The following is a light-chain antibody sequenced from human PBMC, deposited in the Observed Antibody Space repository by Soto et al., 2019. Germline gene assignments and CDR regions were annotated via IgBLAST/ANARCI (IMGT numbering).Light chain of an antibody. Sequence: AIRMTQSPSSFSASTGDRVTITCRASQGISSYLAWYQQKPGKAPKLLIYAASTLQRGVPSRFSGSGSGTDFTLTISCLQSEYFATYYCVKYYSYPHTFGQGTKGEIK. CDR3: VKYYSYPHT. CDR1: QGISSY. V-gene: IGKV1-8*01. CDR2: AAS. J-gene: IGKJ1*01.